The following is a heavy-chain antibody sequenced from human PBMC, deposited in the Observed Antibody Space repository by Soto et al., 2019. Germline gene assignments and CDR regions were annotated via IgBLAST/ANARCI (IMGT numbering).Heavy chain of an antibody. CDR3: ARSGGYGADY. CDR1: GYTFNSYG. J-gene: IGHJ4*02. CDR2: ISAYNGNT. V-gene: IGHV1-18*01. D-gene: IGHD5-12*01. Sequence: QVQLVQSGAEVKKPAASVKVSCKASGYTFNSYGISWVRQAPGQGRERMGWISAYNGNTNYAQKLQCRVTMTTDTSTSTAYMELRSLRVDDTAVDYWARSGGYGADYWGQATLVTVSS.